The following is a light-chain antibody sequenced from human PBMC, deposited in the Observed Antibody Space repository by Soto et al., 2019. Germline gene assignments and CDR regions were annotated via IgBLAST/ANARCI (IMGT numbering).Light chain of an antibody. V-gene: IGLV2-8*01. CDR2: AVT. Sequence: QSALTQPPSASGSPGQSVAISCTGTSSDVGGQNYVSWYQQHPGKAPKLIIYAVTERPSGVPDRFSGSKSGNTASLTISGLQAEDEADYYCCSYAGSYTMVFGGGTKLTVL. CDR1: SSDVGGQNY. J-gene: IGLJ2*01. CDR3: CSYAGSYTMV.